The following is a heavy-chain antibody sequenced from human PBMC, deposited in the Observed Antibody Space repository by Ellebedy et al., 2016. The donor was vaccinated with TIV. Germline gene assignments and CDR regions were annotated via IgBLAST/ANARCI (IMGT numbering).Heavy chain of an antibody. V-gene: IGHV3-7*03. CDR3: ARLQMTTTFNWFDP. D-gene: IGHD4-17*01. CDR2: IKQDGSEK. Sequence: GGSLRLSXAASGFTFSSYWMSWVRQAPGKGLEWVANIKQDGSEKYYVDSVKGRFTISRDNAKNSLYLQMNSLRAEDTAVYYCARLQMTTTFNWFDPWGQGTLVTVPS. CDR1: GFTFSSYW. J-gene: IGHJ5*02.